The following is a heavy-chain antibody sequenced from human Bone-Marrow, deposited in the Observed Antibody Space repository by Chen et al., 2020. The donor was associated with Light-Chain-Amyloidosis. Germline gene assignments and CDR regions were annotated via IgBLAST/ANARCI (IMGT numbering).Heavy chain of an antibody. V-gene: IGHV5-51*01. CDR3: ARRRDGYNFDY. CDR2: IYPDDSDA. Sequence: GSLKISCKGSGYTFPNYWIGWVRQMPGKGLEWMGVIYPDDSDARYSPSFEGQVTISADKSITTAYLQWRSLKASDTAMYHCARRRDGYNFDYWGQGTLVTVSS. J-gene: IGHJ4*02. CDR1: GYTFPNYW. D-gene: IGHD5-12*01.